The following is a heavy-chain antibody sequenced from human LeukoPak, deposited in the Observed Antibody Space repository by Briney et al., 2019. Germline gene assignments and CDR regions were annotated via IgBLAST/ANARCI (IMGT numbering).Heavy chain of an antibody. J-gene: IGHJ4*02. CDR2: ISGSGGST. D-gene: IGHD3-10*01. CDR3: AKNSLRFGEKTFDY. CDR1: GFTFSSYA. Sequence: GPLRLSCAASGFTFSSYAMSWVRQAPGKGLEWVSAISGSGGSTYYADSVKGRFTISRDNSKNTLYLQMNSLRAEDTAVYYCAKNSLRFGEKTFDYWGQGTLVTVSS. V-gene: IGHV3-23*01.